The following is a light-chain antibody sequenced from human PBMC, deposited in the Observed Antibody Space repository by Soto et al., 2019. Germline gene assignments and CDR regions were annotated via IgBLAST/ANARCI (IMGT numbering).Light chain of an antibody. V-gene: IGKV3-20*01. Sequence: EIVLTQPPGTLSLSPGERATLSCRASQSVRSTYLAWYQQKPGQAPRLLIYGASTRATGIPDRFSGSGSGTDFTLIISRLEPEDFAVYYCQQYGSSPWTFSQGTKVEF. CDR1: QSVRSTY. J-gene: IGKJ1*01. CDR2: GAS. CDR3: QQYGSSPWT.